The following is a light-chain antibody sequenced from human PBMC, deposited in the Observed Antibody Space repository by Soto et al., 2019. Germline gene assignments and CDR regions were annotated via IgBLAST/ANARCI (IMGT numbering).Light chain of an antibody. V-gene: IGLV2-11*01. J-gene: IGLJ1*01. CDR3: CSYAGSYV. Sequence: QSALTQPRSVSGSPGQSVTISCTGTSSDVGGYNYVSWYQQHPGKAPKLMIYDVSKQPSGVPDRFSGSKSGNTASLTISGLQAEDEADYYCCSYAGSYVFGTGTKVTV. CDR1: SSDVGGYNY. CDR2: DVS.